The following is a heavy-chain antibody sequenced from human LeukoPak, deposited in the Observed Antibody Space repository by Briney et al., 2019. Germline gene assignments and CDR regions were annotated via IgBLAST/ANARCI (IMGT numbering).Heavy chain of an antibody. J-gene: IGHJ4*02. CDR2: ISSSSSTI. Sequence: PGGSLRLSCAASGFTFSSYSMNWVRQAPGKGLEWVSYISSSSSTIYYADSVKGRFTISRDNAKNSLYLQMNSLRAEDTAVYYCARGTDILTGYYSYYFDYWGQGTLVTVSS. CDR1: GFTFSSYS. CDR3: ARGTDILTGYYSYYFDY. V-gene: IGHV3-48*01. D-gene: IGHD3-9*01.